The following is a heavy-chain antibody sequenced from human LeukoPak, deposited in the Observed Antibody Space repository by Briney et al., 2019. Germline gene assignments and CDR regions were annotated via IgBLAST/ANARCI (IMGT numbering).Heavy chain of an antibody. J-gene: IGHJ4*02. D-gene: IGHD1-7*01. CDR1: GFTFSSYA. Sequence: GGSLRLSCAASGFTFSSYAMSWVRQAPGKGLEWVSSISVSGGSTYYADSVKGRFTISRDNSKNTLFLQLTSLRAEDTAVYYCARGAGGTWEYYFDSWGQGTLVTVSS. CDR3: ARGAGGTWEYYFDS. CDR2: ISVSGGST. V-gene: IGHV3-23*01.